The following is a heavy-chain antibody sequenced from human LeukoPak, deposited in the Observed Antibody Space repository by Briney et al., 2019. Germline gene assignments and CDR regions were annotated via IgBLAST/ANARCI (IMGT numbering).Heavy chain of an antibody. V-gene: IGHV4-59*01. J-gene: IGHJ5*02. Sequence: PSETLSLTCTVSGGSLSSYYWSWIRHPPGKGLEWIGYIYYSGSTNYNPSPKSRVTISVDTSKNQFSLKLSSVTAADTAVYYCARGIRYYYDSSGYYRTDRFDPWGQGTLVTVSS. CDR2: IYYSGST. D-gene: IGHD3-22*01. CDR1: GGSLSSYY. CDR3: ARGIRYYYDSSGYYRTDRFDP.